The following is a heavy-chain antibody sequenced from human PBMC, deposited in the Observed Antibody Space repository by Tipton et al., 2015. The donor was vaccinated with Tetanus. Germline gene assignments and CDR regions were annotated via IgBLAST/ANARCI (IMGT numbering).Heavy chain of an antibody. V-gene: IGHV4-61*01. Sequence: TLSLTCSVSGGSVNSGTYYWSWIRQPPGKGLEWIGYMFYGGSPKYNPSLKSRVTILVDKSKNQLSLKLRSVTAADTAVYFCARDPYYNGGGYFDYWGQGTLVTVSS. CDR3: ARDPYYNGGGYFDY. CDR2: MFYGGSP. D-gene: IGHD3-10*01. J-gene: IGHJ4*02. CDR1: GGSVNSGTYY.